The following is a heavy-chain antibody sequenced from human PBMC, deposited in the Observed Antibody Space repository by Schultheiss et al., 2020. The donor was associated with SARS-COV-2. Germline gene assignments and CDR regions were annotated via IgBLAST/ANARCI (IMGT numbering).Heavy chain of an antibody. J-gene: IGHJ4*02. D-gene: IGHD3-10*01. CDR2: IYYSGST. V-gene: IGHV4-30-4*08. CDR3: ARGAYGSRRKYYFDY. Sequence: SETLSLTCTVSGGSISSSSYYWGWIRQPPGKGLEWIGYIYYSGSTYYNPSLKSRVTISVDTSKNQFSLKLSSVTAADTAVYYCARGAYGSRRKYYFDYWGQGTLVTVSS. CDR1: GGSISSSSYY.